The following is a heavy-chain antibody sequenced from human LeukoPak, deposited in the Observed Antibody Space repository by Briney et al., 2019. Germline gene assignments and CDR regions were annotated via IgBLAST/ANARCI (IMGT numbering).Heavy chain of an antibody. CDR2: ISSSSSTI. Sequence: GGSLRLSCAASGFTFSSYSMNWVRQAPGKGLEWVSYISSSSSTIYYADSVKGRFTISRDNAKNSLYLQMNSLRAEDTAVYYCARGDEGGSYFYWGQGTLVTVSS. D-gene: IGHD1-26*01. CDR1: GFTFSSYS. V-gene: IGHV3-48*04. CDR3: ARGDEGGSYFY. J-gene: IGHJ4*02.